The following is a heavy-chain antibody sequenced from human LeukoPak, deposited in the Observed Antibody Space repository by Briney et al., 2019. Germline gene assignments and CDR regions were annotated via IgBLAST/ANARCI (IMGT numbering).Heavy chain of an antibody. J-gene: IGHJ3*02. CDR2: ISHSGST. D-gene: IGHD2-15*01. CDR1: SSSGYF. Sequence: SETLSVTCAGSSSGYFWSWLRQPPGKGLEWIGEISHSGSTNYNPSLKSRVTISVDTSKNQFSLRLISTTSADTGIYYCARNGRFCSRGCSGDAFDMWGQGTMVSVSS. CDR3: ARNGRFCSRGCSGDAFDM. V-gene: IGHV4-34*01.